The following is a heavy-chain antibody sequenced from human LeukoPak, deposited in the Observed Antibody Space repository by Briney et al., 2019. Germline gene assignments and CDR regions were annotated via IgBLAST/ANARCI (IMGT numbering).Heavy chain of an antibody. Sequence: GGSLRLSCAASGFTFSNHAMNWVRQAPGKGLEWVSVISANGVNTYYADSLKGRFTISRDNCKNTLSLQMNRLRAEDTAVYHCAAWAGVGSGSWYFGHFDYWGQGSLVTVSS. CDR3: AAWAGVGSGSWYFGHFDY. D-gene: IGHD6-13*01. V-gene: IGHV3-23*01. J-gene: IGHJ4*02. CDR2: ISANGVNT. CDR1: GFTFSNHA.